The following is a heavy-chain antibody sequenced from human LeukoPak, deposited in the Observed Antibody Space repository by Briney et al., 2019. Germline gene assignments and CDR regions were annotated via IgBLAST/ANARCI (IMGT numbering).Heavy chain of an antibody. V-gene: IGHV1-46*01. CDR1: GYTFTSYY. D-gene: IGHD2-21*01. Sequence: ASVKVSCKASGYTFTSYYMHWVRQAPGQGLEWMGIINPSGGSTSYAQKFQGRVTMTRDMSTSTVYMELSSLRSEDTAVYYCATSPYSGGRGSLNWIDPWGQGTLVTVSS. CDR2: INPSGGST. J-gene: IGHJ5*02. CDR3: ATSPYSGGRGSLNWIDP.